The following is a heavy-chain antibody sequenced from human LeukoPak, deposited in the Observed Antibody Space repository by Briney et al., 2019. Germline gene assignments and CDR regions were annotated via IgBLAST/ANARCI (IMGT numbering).Heavy chain of an antibody. CDR3: ARVGVLWGSGSYDWFDP. Sequence: SVKVSCKASGGTFSSYAISWVRQAPGQGLEWMGGIIPIFGTANYAQKFQGRVTITADKSTSTAYMELSSLRSEDTAVYYCARVGVLWGSGSYDWFDPWGQGTLVTVSS. D-gene: IGHD3-10*01. V-gene: IGHV1-69*06. CDR2: IIPIFGTA. J-gene: IGHJ5*02. CDR1: GGTFSSYA.